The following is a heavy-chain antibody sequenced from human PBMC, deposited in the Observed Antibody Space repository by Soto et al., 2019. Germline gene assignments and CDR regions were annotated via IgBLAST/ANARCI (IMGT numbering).Heavy chain of an antibody. J-gene: IGHJ2*01. Sequence: QVQLVESGGGVVQPGRSLRLSCAASGFTFSSYAMHWVRQAPGKGLEWVAVISYDGSNKYYADSVKGRFTISRDNSKNTLYRQMNSLRAEDTAVYYCARDPLWGTAMGRWYFDLWGRGTLVTVSS. CDR1: GFTFSSYA. V-gene: IGHV3-30-3*01. CDR2: ISYDGSNK. CDR3: ARDPLWGTAMGRWYFDL. D-gene: IGHD5-18*01.